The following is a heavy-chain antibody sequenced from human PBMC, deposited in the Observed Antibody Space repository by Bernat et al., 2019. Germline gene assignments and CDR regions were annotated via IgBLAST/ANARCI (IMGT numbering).Heavy chain of an antibody. V-gene: IGHV1-18*01. Sequence: QVQLVQSGAEVKKPGASVKVSCKASGYTFTSYGISWVRQAPGQGLEWMGWISAYNGNTNYAQKLQGRVTMTTDTSTSTAYMELRSLRSDDTAVYYCVRDYGDPQSRQYYYYGMDVWGQGTTVTVSS. D-gene: IGHD4-17*01. CDR1: GYTFTSYG. CDR2: ISAYNGNT. J-gene: IGHJ6*02. CDR3: VRDYGDPQSRQYYYYGMDV.